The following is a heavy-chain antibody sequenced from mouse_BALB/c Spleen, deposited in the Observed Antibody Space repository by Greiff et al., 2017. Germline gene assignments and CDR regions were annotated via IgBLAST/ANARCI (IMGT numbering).Heavy chain of an antibody. Sequence: EVHLVESGGGLVKPGGSLKLSCAASGFTFSSYAMSWVRQSPEKRLEWVAEISSGGSYTYYPDTVTGRFTISRDNAKNTLYLEMSSLRSVDTAMYYCAREISRPDFDVWGAGTTVTVSS. CDR3: AREISRPDFDV. V-gene: IGHV5-9-4*01. CDR2: ISSGGSYT. CDR1: GFTFSSYA. J-gene: IGHJ1*01.